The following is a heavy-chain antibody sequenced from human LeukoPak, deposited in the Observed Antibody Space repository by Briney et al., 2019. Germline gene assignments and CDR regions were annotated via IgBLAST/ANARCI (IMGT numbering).Heavy chain of an antibody. CDR1: GFTFSSYA. D-gene: IGHD3-10*01. CDR3: AKNAVAAMVRGYLDY. V-gene: IGHV3-23*01. Sequence: GGSLRLSCAASGFTFSSYAVSWVRQAPGKGLEWVSAISGSGGSTYYADSVKGRFTISRDNSKNTLYLQMNSLRAEDTAVYYCAKNAVAAMVRGYLDYWGQGTLVTVSS. J-gene: IGHJ4*02. CDR2: ISGSGGST.